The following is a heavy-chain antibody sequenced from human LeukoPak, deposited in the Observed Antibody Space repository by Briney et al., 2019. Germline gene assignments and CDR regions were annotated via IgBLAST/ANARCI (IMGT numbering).Heavy chain of an antibody. CDR2: IRCDGSNK. J-gene: IGHJ4*02. CDR3: AKDYVPGYDSSGYYY. V-gene: IGHV3-30*02. D-gene: IGHD3-22*01. Sequence: PGGSLRLSCAASGFTFSSYGMHWVRQAPGKGLEWVAFIRCDGSNKYYADSVKGRFTISRDNSKNTLYLQMNSLRAEDTAVYYCAKDYVPGYDSSGYYYWGQGTLVTVSS. CDR1: GFTFSSYG.